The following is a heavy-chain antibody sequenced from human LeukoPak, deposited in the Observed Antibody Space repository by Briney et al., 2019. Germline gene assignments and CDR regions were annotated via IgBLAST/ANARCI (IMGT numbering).Heavy chain of an antibody. Sequence: GGSLRLSCAASGFTFSTSGMHWVRQAPGKGLEWVAFIRFDGSNKYYADSVKGRFTISRDNSKNALYLQMDSLRAEDTVVYYCAIHRGYTSSFDYWGQGTLVTVSS. CDR3: AIHRGYTSSFDY. J-gene: IGHJ4*02. D-gene: IGHD6-19*01. CDR2: IRFDGSNK. CDR1: GFTFSTSG. V-gene: IGHV3-30*02.